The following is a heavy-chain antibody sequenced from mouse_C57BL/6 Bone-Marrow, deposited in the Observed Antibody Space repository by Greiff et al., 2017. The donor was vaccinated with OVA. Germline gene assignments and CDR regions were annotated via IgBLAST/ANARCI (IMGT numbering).Heavy chain of an antibody. CDR1: GYTFTSYD. D-gene: IGHD1-1*01. CDR3: ARFVVATEDWYCDV. V-gene: IGHV1-85*01. J-gene: IGHJ1*03. Sequence: VQLQQSGPELVKPGASVKLSCKASGYTFTSYDINWVKQRPGRGLEWIGRIDPRDGGTKYNEKFKGKATLTVDTSSSTAYMELHSLTSEDSAVYFSARFVVATEDWYCDVWGTGTTVTVSS. CDR2: IDPRDGGT.